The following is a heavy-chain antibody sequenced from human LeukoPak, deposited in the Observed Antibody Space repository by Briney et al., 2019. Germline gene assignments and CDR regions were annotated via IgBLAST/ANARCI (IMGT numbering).Heavy chain of an antibody. CDR1: GGSISSYY. J-gene: IGHJ5*02. CDR3: ARVSYCGSTSCYIFDP. CDR2: IYTSGST. V-gene: IGHV4-4*07. Sequence: SETLSLTCTVSGGSISSYYWSWIRQPAGKGPEWIGRIYTSGSTNYNPSLKSRVTMSVDTSKNQFSLKLSSVTAADTAVYYCARVSYCGSTSCYIFDPWGQGTLVTVSS. D-gene: IGHD2-2*02.